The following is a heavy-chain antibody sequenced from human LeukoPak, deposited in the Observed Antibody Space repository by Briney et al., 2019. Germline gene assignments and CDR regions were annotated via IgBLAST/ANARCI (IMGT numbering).Heavy chain of an antibody. J-gene: IGHJ4*02. CDR1: GLTFSASA. D-gene: IGHD3-10*01. Sequence: PGGSLRLSCAVSGLTFSASAIHWVRQASGKGLEWVGRIRSNVNNYSTAYAASVRGRFTISRDDSKNTAYLQMNSLKTEDTATYYCARSTREVGERFDFWGQGTLVTVSS. V-gene: IGHV3-73*01. CDR3: ARSTREVGERFDF. CDR2: IRSNVNNYST.